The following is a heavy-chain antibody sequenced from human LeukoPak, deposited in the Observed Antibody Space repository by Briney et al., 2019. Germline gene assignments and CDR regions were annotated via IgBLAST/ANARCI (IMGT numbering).Heavy chain of an antibody. D-gene: IGHD3-3*01. J-gene: IGHJ5*02. CDR3: ARSITIFGVVIIGWFDP. CDR2: IYTSGST. Sequence: SETLSLTCTVSGGSISSYYWSWIRQPAGKGLEWIGRIYTSGSTNYNPSLKSRVTISVDTSKNQFSLKLSSVTAADTAVYYCARSITIFGVVIIGWFDPWGQGTLVTVSS. CDR1: GGSISSYY. V-gene: IGHV4-4*07.